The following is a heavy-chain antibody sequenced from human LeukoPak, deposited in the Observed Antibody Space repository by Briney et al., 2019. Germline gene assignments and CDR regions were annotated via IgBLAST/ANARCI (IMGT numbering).Heavy chain of an antibody. Sequence: SETLSLTCTVSGGSISSYYWSWIRQPPGKGLEWIGYIYYSGSTNYNPSLKSRVTISVDTSKNQFSLKLSSVTAADTAVYYCARRGVLLWHRWGQGTLVTVSS. CDR2: IYYSGST. D-gene: IGHD3-10*01. CDR3: ARRGVLLWHR. CDR1: GGSISSYY. V-gene: IGHV4-59*12. J-gene: IGHJ5*02.